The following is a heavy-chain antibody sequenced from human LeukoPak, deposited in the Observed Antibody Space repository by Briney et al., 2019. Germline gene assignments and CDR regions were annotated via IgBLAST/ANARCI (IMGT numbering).Heavy chain of an antibody. D-gene: IGHD6-13*01. CDR3: ARGGSSSWYFNWFDP. CDR1: GGSFSGYY. V-gene: IGHV4-34*01. J-gene: IGHJ5*02. Sequence: SETLSLTCAVYGGSFSGYYLSWIRQPPGKGLEWIGEINHSGSTNYNPSLKSRVTISVDTSKNQVSLKLSSVTAADTAVYYCARGGSSSWYFNWFDPWGQGTLVTVSS. CDR2: INHSGST.